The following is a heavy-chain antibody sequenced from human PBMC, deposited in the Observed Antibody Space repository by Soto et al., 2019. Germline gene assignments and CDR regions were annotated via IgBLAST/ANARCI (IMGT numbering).Heavy chain of an antibody. CDR1: GYTFTSYD. D-gene: IGHD6-19*01. V-gene: IGHV1-8*01. J-gene: IGHJ5*02. CDR2: MNPSTGNT. Sequence: QVQLVQSGAEVKKPGASVKVSCKASGYTFTSYDISWVRQATGQGLEWMGWMNPSTGNTDSAEKFQGRLTMTRNTSISTVYMELSRLSFEDTAVYYCARGRIIVAGGFDPWGQGTLVTVSS. CDR3: ARGRIIVAGGFDP.